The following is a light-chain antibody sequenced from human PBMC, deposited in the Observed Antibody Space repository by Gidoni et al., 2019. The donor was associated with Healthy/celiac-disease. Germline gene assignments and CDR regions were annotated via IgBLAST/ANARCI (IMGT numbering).Light chain of an antibody. V-gene: IGKV1-33*01. CDR3: QQYGTLPGT. Sequence: DIQMPQSPSSRSASVGDRVTITCQATQDISNYLNWYQQKPGKAPKLLIYDASNLETGVPSRFSGSGSGTDTTFTSSSLQPEDIATYYCQQYGTLPGTFGPGTQVDIK. J-gene: IGKJ3*01. CDR1: QDISNY. CDR2: DAS.